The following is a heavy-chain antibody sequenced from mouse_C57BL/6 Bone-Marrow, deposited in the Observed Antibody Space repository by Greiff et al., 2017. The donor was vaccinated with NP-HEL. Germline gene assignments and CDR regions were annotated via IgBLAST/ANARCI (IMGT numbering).Heavy chain of an antibody. J-gene: IGHJ2*01. CDR2: INPYNGGT. D-gene: IGHD1-1*01. CDR3: ARPYGSSYSDY. CDR1: GYTFTDYY. V-gene: IGHV1-19*01. Sequence: EVQLQQSGPVLVKPGASVKMSCKASGYTFTDYYMNWVKQSHGKSLEWIGVINPYNGGTSYNQKFKGKATLTVDKSSSTAYMELNSLTSEDSAVYYCARPYGSSYSDYWGQGTTLTVSS.